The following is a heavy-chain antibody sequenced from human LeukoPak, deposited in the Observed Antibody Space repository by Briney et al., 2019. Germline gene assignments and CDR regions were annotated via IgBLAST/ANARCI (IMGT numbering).Heavy chain of an antibody. V-gene: IGHV4-34*01. D-gene: IGHD6-19*01. CDR3: ARAVAGPLDY. Sequence: PSETLSLTCAVYGGSFSGYYWSWIRQPPGKGLEWIGEINHSGSTNYNPSLKSRVAISVGTSKNQFSLKLSSVTAADTAVYYCARAVAGPLDYWGQGTLVSVSS. CDR2: INHSGST. CDR1: GGSFSGYY. J-gene: IGHJ4*02.